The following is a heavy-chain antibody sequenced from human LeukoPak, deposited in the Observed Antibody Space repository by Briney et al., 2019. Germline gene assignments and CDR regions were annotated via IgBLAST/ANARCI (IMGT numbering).Heavy chain of an antibody. V-gene: IGHV3-48*03. Sequence: PGGSLRLSCAASGFTFSSYEMNWVRQAPGKGLEGVSYISSSGSTIYYADSVKGRFTISRDNAKNSLYLQMNSLRAEDTAVYYCARDYSNYNSGMDVWGQGTTVTVSS. CDR3: ARDYSNYNSGMDV. J-gene: IGHJ6*02. CDR1: GFTFSSYE. D-gene: IGHD4-11*01. CDR2: ISSSGSTI.